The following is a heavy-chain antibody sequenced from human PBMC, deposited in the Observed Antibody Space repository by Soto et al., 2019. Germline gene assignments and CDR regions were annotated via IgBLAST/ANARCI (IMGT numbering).Heavy chain of an antibody. V-gene: IGHV1-46*01. Sequence: ASVKVSCKASGYTFTSYYMHWVRQAPGQGLEWVGIINPSGGSTSYAQKFQGRVTMTRDTSTSTVYMELSSLRSEDTAVYYCARDSKYSSGWYGRIYYYYGMDVWGQGTTVTVSS. CDR3: ARDSKYSSGWYGRIYYYYGMDV. J-gene: IGHJ6*02. D-gene: IGHD6-19*01. CDR2: INPSGGST. CDR1: GYTFTSYY.